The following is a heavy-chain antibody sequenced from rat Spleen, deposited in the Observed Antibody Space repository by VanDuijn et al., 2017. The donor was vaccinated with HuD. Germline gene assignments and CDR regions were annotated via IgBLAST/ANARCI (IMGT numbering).Heavy chain of an antibody. CDR3: AREDHYYYSVRYYWYFDF. CDR2: IWGDGST. V-gene: IGHV2-13*01. CDR1: GFSLISYG. J-gene: IGHJ1*01. Sequence: QVQLKESGPGLVQPSQTLSLSCTVSGFSLISYGVNWVRQSPGQGLEWMGGIWGDGSTKYNSALKSRLSISRDTSKSQVFLKMSSLKTEDTATYYCAREDHYYYSVRYYWYFDFWGPGTMVTVSS. D-gene: IGHD1-1*01.